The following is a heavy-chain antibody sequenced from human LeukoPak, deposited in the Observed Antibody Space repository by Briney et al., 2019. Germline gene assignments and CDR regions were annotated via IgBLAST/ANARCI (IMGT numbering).Heavy chain of an antibody. CDR3: TTVTDGGLDY. CDR2: IKRKSDGGTA. J-gene: IGHJ4*02. CDR1: GFTFSNAW. Sequence: PGGSLRLSCAASGFTFSNAWVSWVRQAPGKGLEWVGRIKRKSDGGTADHAAPVKGRFTISRDDSKNTLYLQMNSPKTEDTAVYYCTTVTDGGLDYWGQGTLVTVSS. V-gene: IGHV3-15*01.